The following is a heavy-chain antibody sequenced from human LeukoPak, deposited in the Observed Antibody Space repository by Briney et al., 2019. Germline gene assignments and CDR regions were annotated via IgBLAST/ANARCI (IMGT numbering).Heavy chain of an antibody. CDR3: ARDSGSPSHPFSPLATFYYYGMGV. CDR1: GGSMSSSGYY. CDR2: IYYSGST. D-gene: IGHD3-10*01. V-gene: IGHV4-39*07. J-gene: IGHJ6*02. Sequence: SETLSLTCTVSGGSMSSSGYYWGWIRQPPGKGLEWIGSIYYSGSTFYNPSLKSRVTISVDTSKNQFSLKLSSVTAADTAVYYCARDSGSPSHPFSPLATFYYYGMGVWGQGTTVTVSS.